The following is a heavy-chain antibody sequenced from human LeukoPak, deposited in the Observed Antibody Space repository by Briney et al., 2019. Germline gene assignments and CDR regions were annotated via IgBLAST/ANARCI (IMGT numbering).Heavy chain of an antibody. CDR1: GGSISSGDYY. CDR2: IYYSGST. J-gene: IGHJ2*01. D-gene: IGHD5-18*01. CDR3: ARGRVDTAMVTESLVDFDL. V-gene: IGHV4-30-4*01. Sequence: PSETLSLTCTVSGGSISSGDYYWSWIRQPPGKGLEWIGYIYYSGSTYYNPSLKSRVTISVDTSKNQFSLKLSSVTAADTAVYYCARGRVDTAMVTESLVDFDLWGRGTLVTVSS.